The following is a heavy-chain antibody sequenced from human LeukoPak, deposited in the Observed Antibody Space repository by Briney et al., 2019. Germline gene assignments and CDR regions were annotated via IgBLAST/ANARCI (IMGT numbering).Heavy chain of an antibody. V-gene: IGHV1-69*13. J-gene: IGHJ3*02. CDR3: ARGARETSDAFDI. Sequence: GASVKVSCKASGGTFSSYAISWVRQAPGQGLEWMGGIIPIFGTANYAQKFQGRVTITADESTSTAYMELSSLRSEDTAVYYCARGARETSDAFDIRGQGTMVTVSS. D-gene: IGHD1-26*01. CDR2: IIPIFGTA. CDR1: GGTFSSYA.